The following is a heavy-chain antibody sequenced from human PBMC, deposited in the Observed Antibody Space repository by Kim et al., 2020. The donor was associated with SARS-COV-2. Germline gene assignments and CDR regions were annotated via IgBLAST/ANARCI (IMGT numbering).Heavy chain of an antibody. D-gene: IGHD2-2*01. Sequence: GGSLRLSCGGSGFTFRTYGMHWVRQAPGKGLEWMAVITYDGTKKYYADSVKGRFTLSRDDSKNMVYLQMNSLRVEDTALYYCARARGGTSTWYGDYWGQGTLVTVSS. CDR3: ARARGGTSTWYGDY. V-gene: IGHV3-30*03. J-gene: IGHJ4*02. CDR2: ITYDGTKK. CDR1: GFTFRTYG.